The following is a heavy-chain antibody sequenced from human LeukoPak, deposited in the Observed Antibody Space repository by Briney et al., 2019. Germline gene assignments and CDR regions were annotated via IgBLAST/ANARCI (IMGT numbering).Heavy chain of an antibody. CDR3: FSSSSDFDY. J-gene: IGHJ4*02. CDR1: GFTFGDYA. CDR2: IRSKAYGGTT. D-gene: IGHD6-6*01. V-gene: IGHV3-49*04. Sequence: GALLLSCTASGFTFGDYAMSWVRQAPGKGLEWVGFIRSKAYGGTTEYAASVKGRFTISRDDSKSIAYLQMNSLKTEDTAVYYCFSSSSDFDYWGQGTLVTVSS.